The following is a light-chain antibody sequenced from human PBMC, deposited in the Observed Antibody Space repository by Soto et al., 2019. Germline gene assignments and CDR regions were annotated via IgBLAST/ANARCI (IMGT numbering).Light chain of an antibody. V-gene: IGKV3-11*01. CDR1: QSVSSY. CDR3: QPRSKSELT. J-gene: IGKJ4*01. CDR2: DAS. Sequence: EIVLTQSPATLSLSPGERATLSCRASQSVSSYLAWYQQKPGQAPRLLIYDASNRATGIPARFSGSGSGTDFTLTISSLEPEEFAVYYCQPRSKSELTFGGGTKVEIK.